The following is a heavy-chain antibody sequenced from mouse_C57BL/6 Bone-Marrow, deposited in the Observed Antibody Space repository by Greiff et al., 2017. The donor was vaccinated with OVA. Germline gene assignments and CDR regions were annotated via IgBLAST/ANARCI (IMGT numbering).Heavy chain of an antibody. CDR3: ARDAGPSAMDY. J-gene: IGHJ4*01. V-gene: IGHV7-1*01. CDR2: RRNKANDYTT. Sequence: EVQVVESGGGLVQSGRSLRLSCATSGFTFSDFYMEWVRQAPGKGLEWIAARRNKANDYTTEYSASVKGRFIVSRDTSHSILYLQMNALRAEDTAIYYCARDAGPSAMDYWGQGTSVTVSS. CDR1: GFTFSDFY.